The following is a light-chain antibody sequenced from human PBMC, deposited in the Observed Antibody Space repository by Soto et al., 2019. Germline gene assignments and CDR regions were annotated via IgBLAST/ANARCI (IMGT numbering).Light chain of an antibody. CDR3: SSYTSSSTLEWV. Sequence: QSALTQPASVSGSPGQSITISCTGTSSDVGGYNYVSWYQQHPGKAPKLMIYDVSNRPSGVSNRFSGSKSGNTASLTISGLQAEDDADYYCSSYTSSSTLEWVFGGGTKLTVL. CDR1: SSDVGGYNY. J-gene: IGLJ3*02. CDR2: DVS. V-gene: IGLV2-14*01.